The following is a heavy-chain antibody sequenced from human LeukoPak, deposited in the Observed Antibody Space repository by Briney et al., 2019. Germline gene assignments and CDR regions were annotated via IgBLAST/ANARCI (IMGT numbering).Heavy chain of an antibody. V-gene: IGHV4-34*01. Sequence: PSETLSLTCAVYGGSFSGYYWSWIRQPPGKGLEWIGEINHSGSTNYNPSLKSRVTISVDTSKNQFSLKLSSVTAADTAVYYCARGRGYCSSTSCWPPHSDYWGQGTLVTVSS. CDR3: ARGRGYCSSTSCWPPHSDY. J-gene: IGHJ4*02. CDR2: INHSGST. CDR1: GGSFSGYY. D-gene: IGHD2-2*01.